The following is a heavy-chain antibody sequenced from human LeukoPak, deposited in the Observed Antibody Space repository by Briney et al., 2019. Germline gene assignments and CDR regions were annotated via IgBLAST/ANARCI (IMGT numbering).Heavy chain of an antibody. D-gene: IGHD5-12*01. CDR2: INPNSGGT. J-gene: IGHJ4*02. CDR3: ARSLGVDIGPFDY. CDR1: GYTFTGYY. V-gene: IGHV1-2*02. Sequence: ASVKVSCKASGYTFTGYYMHWVRQAPGQGLEWMGWINPNSGGTNYAQKFQGRVTMTRDTSISTAYMGLSRLRSDDTAVYYCARSLGVDIGPFDYWGQGTLVTVSS.